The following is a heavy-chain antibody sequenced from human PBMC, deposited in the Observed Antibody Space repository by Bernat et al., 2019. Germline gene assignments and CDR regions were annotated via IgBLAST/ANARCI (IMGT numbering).Heavy chain of an antibody. D-gene: IGHD6-6*01. CDR2: INAGNGNT. J-gene: IGHJ4*02. CDR1: GYTFTSYA. V-gene: IGHV1-3*01. CDR3: ARVWHGNDARPQKGIAARPRKYYFDY. Sequence: QVQLVQSGAEVKKPGASVKVSCKASGYTFTSYAMHWVRQAPGQRLEWMGWINAGNGNTKYSQKFQGRVTITRDTSASTAYMELSSLRSEDTAVYYCARVWHGNDARPQKGIAARPRKYYFDYWGQGTLVTVSS.